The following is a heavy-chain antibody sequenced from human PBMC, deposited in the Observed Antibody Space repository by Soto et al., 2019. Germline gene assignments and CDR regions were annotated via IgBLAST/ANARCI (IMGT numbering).Heavy chain of an antibody. CDR2: IYPSKTT. V-gene: IGHV4-61*01. D-gene: IGHD4-17*01. Sequence: QVQLQESGPGLVKPSETLSLTCTVSGSSVSGGIYYWTWIRQPPGKGLEWIGYIYPSKTTNYNASLRSRVTISVDTSKNQFSLRLTSVTAADTAVYYCARYHDYGDYGYFDSWGQGTLVTVSS. J-gene: IGHJ4*02. CDR1: GSSVSGGIYY. CDR3: ARYHDYGDYGYFDS.